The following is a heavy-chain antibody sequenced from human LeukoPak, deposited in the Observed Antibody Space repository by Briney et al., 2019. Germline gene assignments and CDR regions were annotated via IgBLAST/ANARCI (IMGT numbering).Heavy chain of an antibody. Sequence: SGTLSLTCAVSGGTISSSNMWCWVRQPPGKGLGWIGEIYHSGSTNYNPSLKSRVTISVDKSKNQFSLKLSSVTAADTAVYYCARVVAAAGHYYYGMDVWGQGTTVTVSS. D-gene: IGHD6-13*01. CDR1: GGTISSSNM. CDR2: IYHSGST. CDR3: ARVVAAAGHYYYGMDV. V-gene: IGHV4-4*02. J-gene: IGHJ6*02.